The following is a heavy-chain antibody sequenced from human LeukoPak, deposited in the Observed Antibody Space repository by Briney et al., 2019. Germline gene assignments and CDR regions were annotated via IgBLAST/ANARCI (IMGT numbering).Heavy chain of an antibody. D-gene: IGHD2-2*01. V-gene: IGHV3-30*18. CDR3: AESTAPAGYYLDY. J-gene: IGHJ4*02. CDR2: ISYDGNDK. CDR1: GFTFSTYG. Sequence: PGGSLRLSCAASGFTFSTYGMHWVRQAPGKGLEWVAIISYDGNDKDYADSVRGRFTISRDNSKNTLYLQMNSLRGEDTAVYYCAESTAPAGYYLDYWGQGILVTVSS.